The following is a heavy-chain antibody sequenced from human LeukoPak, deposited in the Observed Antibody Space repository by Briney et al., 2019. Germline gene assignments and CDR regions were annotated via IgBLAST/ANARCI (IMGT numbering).Heavy chain of an antibody. D-gene: IGHD2-2*02. CDR3: AHLKCYNDGGFSRAFDY. CDR2: IYWDDEK. J-gene: IGHJ4*02. CDR1: GFSLTTYGVG. V-gene: IGHV2-5*02. Sequence: SGPTLVNPTQTLTLTCTFSGFSLTTYGVGVGWIRQPPGKALEGLALIYWDDEKRYRPSLRTRVTITKDTSKSQVVLTLTNVDPVDTATYYCAHLKCYNDGGFSRAFDYWGQGTLVTVSS.